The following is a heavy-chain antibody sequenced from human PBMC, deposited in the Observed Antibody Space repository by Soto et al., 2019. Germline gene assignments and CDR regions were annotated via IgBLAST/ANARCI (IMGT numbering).Heavy chain of an antibody. D-gene: IGHD3-9*01. V-gene: IGHV1-46*03. CDR3: ARDHYDILTGYPLSDY. J-gene: IGHJ4*02. CDR2: INPSGGST. CDR1: GYTFTSYY. Sequence: QVQLVQSGAEVKKPGASVKVSCKASGYTFTSYYMHWLRQAPGQGLEWMGIINPSGGSTSYAQKFQGRVTMTRDTSTSTVYMELSSLRSEDTAVYYCARDHYDILTGYPLSDYWGQGTLVTVSS.